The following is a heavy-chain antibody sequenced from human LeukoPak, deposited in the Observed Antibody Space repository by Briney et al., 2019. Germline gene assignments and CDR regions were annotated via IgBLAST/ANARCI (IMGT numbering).Heavy chain of an antibody. Sequence: QAGGSLRLSCAASGFTFSNYAMHWVRQAPGKGLEWVAVILYDGSNKYYADSVKGRFTISRDNSKNTLYLQMNSLRAEDTAVYYCARAGVGGSGWLFVGSKYYFDYWGQGTLVTVSS. CDR3: ARAGVGGSGWLFVGSKYYFDY. J-gene: IGHJ4*02. CDR2: ILYDGSNK. D-gene: IGHD6-19*01. CDR1: GFTFSNYA. V-gene: IGHV3-30-3*01.